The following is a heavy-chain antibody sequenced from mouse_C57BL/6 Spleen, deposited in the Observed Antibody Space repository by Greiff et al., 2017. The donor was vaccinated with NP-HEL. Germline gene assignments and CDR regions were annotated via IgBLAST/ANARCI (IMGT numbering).Heavy chain of an antibody. CDR2: IHPNSGST. Sequence: QVHVKQSGAELVKPGASVKLSCKASGYTFTSYWMHWVKQRPGQGLEWIGMIHPNSGSTNYNEKFKSKATLTVDKSSSTAYMQLSSLTSEDSAVYYCADGDWYFDVWGTGTTVTVSS. J-gene: IGHJ1*03. CDR3: ADGDWYFDV. V-gene: IGHV1-64*01. CDR1: GYTFTSYW.